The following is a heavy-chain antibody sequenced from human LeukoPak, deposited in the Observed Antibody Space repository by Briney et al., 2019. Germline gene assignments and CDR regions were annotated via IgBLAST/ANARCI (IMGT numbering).Heavy chain of an antibody. CDR3: ARGRYDSSGSYSLFDY. CDR2: ITRSSIYI. J-gene: IGHJ4*02. Sequence: PGGSLRLSCAASGSTFSSYSMNWVRQAPGKGLEWVSCITRSSIYIYYADPVKGRFTISRDNAKNSLYLQMNSLRAEDTAVYYCARGRYDSSGSYSLFDYWGQGTLVTVSS. V-gene: IGHV3-21*01. D-gene: IGHD3-22*01. CDR1: GSTFSSYS.